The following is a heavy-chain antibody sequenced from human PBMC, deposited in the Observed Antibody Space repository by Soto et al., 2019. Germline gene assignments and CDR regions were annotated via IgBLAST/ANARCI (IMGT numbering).Heavy chain of an antibody. J-gene: IGHJ4*02. Sequence: QVQLVQSGAEVKKPGASVKVSCKASGYTFTSYAMHWVRQAPGQRLEWMGWINAGNGNTKYSQKFQGRVTITRDTSASTAYMGLGGLGSEDTAVYYCAGSIVVVAAADYWGRGSLVTVSS. D-gene: IGHD2-21*02. CDR1: GYTFTSYA. CDR2: INAGNGNT. CDR3: AGSIVVVAAADY. V-gene: IGHV1-3*01.